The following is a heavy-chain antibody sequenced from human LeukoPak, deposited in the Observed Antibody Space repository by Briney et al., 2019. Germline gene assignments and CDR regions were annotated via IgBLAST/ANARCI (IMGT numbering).Heavy chain of an antibody. D-gene: IGHD3-10*01. Sequence: PSETLSLTCAVSGGSISSGGYSWSWIRQPPGKGLEWIGYIYHSGSTYYNPSLKSRVTISVDRSKNQFSLKLSSVTAADTAVYYCARGPWEPYGSTHSFDYWGQGTLVTVSS. CDR3: ARGPWEPYGSTHSFDY. CDR2: IYHSGST. CDR1: GGSISSGGYS. J-gene: IGHJ4*02. V-gene: IGHV4-30-2*01.